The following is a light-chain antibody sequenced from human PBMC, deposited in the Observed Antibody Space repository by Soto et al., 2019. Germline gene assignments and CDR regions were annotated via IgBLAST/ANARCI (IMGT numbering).Light chain of an antibody. V-gene: IGLV2-8*01. CDR2: DVI. CDR3: TSYGGNNNVL. CDR1: SSEFGDYHY. J-gene: IGLJ2*01. Sequence: QSALTQPPSASGSPGQSVTISCTGSSSEFGDYHYVSWYQQYPGTAPKLMIYDVIKRPSAVPDRFSGSKSGNTVFLTVSGLQAEDEGDYYCTSYGGNNNVLFGGGTKLTVL.